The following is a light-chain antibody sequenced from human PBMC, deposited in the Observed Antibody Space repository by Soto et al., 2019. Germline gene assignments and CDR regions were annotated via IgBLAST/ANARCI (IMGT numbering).Light chain of an antibody. CDR3: QQYNTYPIP. J-gene: IGKJ5*01. V-gene: IGKV1D-16*01. Sequence: IPITQSPSSLSVSVENRVTITSRASQSISTWLAWYQQKPGKAPKSLIYATSNLQSGVPSRFSGSGFGTEFTLTISSLQPEDFATYYCQQYNTYPIPVGQVTRLAIK. CDR1: QSISTW. CDR2: ATS.